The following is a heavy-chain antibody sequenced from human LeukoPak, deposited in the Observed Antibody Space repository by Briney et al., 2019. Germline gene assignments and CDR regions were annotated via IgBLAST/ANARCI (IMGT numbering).Heavy chain of an antibody. CDR1: GFTFSSYG. CDR2: ISGSGGST. Sequence: GGSLRLSCAASGFTFSSYGMSWVRQAPGKGLEWVSAISGSGGSTYYADSVKGRFTISRDNAKNSLYLQMNSLRAEDTAMYYCARDNYYSLDNWGPGTLVTVSS. V-gene: IGHV3-23*01. D-gene: IGHD3-10*01. CDR3: ARDNYYSLDN. J-gene: IGHJ4*02.